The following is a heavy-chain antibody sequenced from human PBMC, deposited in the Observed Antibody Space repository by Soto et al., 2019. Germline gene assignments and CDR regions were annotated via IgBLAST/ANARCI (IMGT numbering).Heavy chain of an antibody. J-gene: IGHJ6*02. D-gene: IGHD1-1*01. CDR1: GFTFSSYS. CDR2: ISSSSSYI. V-gene: IGHV3-21*01. CDR3: ARDLRGGPQHSYYYYYGMDV. Sequence: PGGSLRLSCAASGFTFSSYSMNWVRQAPGKGLEWVSSISSSSSYIYYADSVKGRFTISRDNAKNSLYLQMNSLRAEDTAVYYCARDLRGGPQHSYYYYYGMDVWGQGTTVTVSS.